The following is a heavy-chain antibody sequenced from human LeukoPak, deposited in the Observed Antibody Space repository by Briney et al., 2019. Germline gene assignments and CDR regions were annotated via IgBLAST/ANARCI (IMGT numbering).Heavy chain of an antibody. V-gene: IGHV4-38-2*02. CDR1: GYSISGGYY. CDR3: ARGEWEIGLFFDY. D-gene: IGHD1-26*01. CDR2: IFPSGST. J-gene: IGHJ4*02. Sequence: SETLSLTCTVSGYSISGGYYWGWIRQPPGKGLEWIGSIFPSGSTSYNPSLKSRVTISLDTSKNQFSLKLSSVTAADTAVYYCARGEWEIGLFFDYWGQGTLVTVSS.